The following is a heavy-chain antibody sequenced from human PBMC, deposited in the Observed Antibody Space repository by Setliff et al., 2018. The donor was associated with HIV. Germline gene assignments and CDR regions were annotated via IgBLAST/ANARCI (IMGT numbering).Heavy chain of an antibody. D-gene: IGHD1-26*01. CDR3: ARRAYSGAYYNTYFMDV. CDR2: IHYSGST. Sequence: SETLSLTCTVSGGSISSYYWSWIRQPPGKGLEWIGFIHYSGSTDYSPSLKSRVTISVDTSKNQFSLKLSSVTAADTAVHYCARRAYSGAYYNTYFMDVWGKGTTVTVSS. J-gene: IGHJ6*03. CDR1: GGSISSYY. V-gene: IGHV4-59*01.